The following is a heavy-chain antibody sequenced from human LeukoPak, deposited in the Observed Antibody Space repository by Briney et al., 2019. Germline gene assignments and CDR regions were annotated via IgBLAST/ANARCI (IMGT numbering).Heavy chain of an antibody. V-gene: IGHV3-23*01. D-gene: IGHD5-12*01. Sequence: GGSLRLSCAVSGFTFTSYAMSWVRQAPGKGLEWVSAISGSGRTTYYADSVKGRFTISRDNSKNTLYLQVNSLRAEDTAVYYCAKAERFSGTKTPDYWGQGSLVIVSS. J-gene: IGHJ4*02. CDR3: AKAERFSGTKTPDY. CDR2: ISGSGRTT. CDR1: GFTFTSYA.